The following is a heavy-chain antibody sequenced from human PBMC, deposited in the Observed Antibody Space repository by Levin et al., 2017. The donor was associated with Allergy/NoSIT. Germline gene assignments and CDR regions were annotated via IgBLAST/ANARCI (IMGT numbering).Heavy chain of an antibody. J-gene: IGHJ4*02. CDR3: ARYGSGRTPDY. CDR2: MFHTGLM. CDR1: GDSVSSSYW. D-gene: IGHD3-10*01. V-gene: IGHV4/OR15-8*01. Sequence: SETLSLTCVVFGDSVSSSYWWAWVRQPPGKGLEWIGEMFHTGLMKYSPSLKSRVTMSVDKSKNHFSLNLTSVTAADTAVYYCARYGSGRTPDYWGRGTRVTVSS.